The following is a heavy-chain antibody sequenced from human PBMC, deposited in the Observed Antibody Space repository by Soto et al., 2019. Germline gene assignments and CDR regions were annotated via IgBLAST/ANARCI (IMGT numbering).Heavy chain of an antibody. Sequence: QVQLQESGPGLVKPSQTLSLTCTVSGGSISSNGYYWNWIRQYPGKGLEWIGYIYHSGSTYYNPSIKSRVTISLDTSKNRFSLNLSSVTAADTAMYYCARDGGTAMVLDPWVQGTLVTVSS. J-gene: IGHJ5*02. V-gene: IGHV4-31*03. CDR3: ARDGGTAMVLDP. CDR1: GGSISSNGYY. D-gene: IGHD5-18*01. CDR2: IYHSGST.